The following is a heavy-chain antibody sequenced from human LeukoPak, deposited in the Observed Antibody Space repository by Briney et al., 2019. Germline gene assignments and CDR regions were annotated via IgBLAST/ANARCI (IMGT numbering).Heavy chain of an antibody. D-gene: IGHD1-1*01. CDR2: IYHSGST. V-gene: IGHV4-38-2*02. CDR3: ARDSDTTGTTGFDY. CDR1: GYSISSGYY. Sequence: SETLSLTCTVSGYSISSGYYWGWIRQPPGKGLEWIGSIYHSGSTYYNPSLKSRVTISVDTSKNQFSLKLSSVTAADTAVYYCARDSDTTGTTGFDYWGQGTLVTVSS. J-gene: IGHJ4*02.